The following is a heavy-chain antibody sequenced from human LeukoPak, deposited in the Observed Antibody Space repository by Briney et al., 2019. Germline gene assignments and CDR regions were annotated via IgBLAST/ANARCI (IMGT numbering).Heavy chain of an antibody. D-gene: IGHD4-23*01. CDR3: ARMTRSGGGVDY. V-gene: IGHV2-70*01. J-gene: IGHJ4*02. CDR2: IDWNEDK. CDR1: GFSLSTSGMC. Sequence: SGPTLVNPTQTLTLTCTFSGFSLSTSGMCVSWIRQPPGKALEWLALIDWNEDKYYSTSLKTRLTFSKDTSKNQVVLTMTNMDPVDTATYYCARMTRSGGGVDYWGQGTLVTVSS.